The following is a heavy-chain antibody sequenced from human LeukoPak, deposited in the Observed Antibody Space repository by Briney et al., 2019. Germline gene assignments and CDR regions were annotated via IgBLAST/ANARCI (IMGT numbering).Heavy chain of an antibody. CDR2: IKQDGSET. J-gene: IGHJ4*02. V-gene: IGHV3-7*01. CDR3: ARDGDYIMPPFDY. Sequence: GGSLRLSRAASGFTFTRYWMSWVRQAPGRGLEWVANIKQDGSETHYVDSVKGRFTISRDNARNLVYLQMNSLRDDDTAVYYCARDGDYIMPPFDYWGQGILVTVSS. D-gene: IGHD4-17*01. CDR1: GFTFTRYW.